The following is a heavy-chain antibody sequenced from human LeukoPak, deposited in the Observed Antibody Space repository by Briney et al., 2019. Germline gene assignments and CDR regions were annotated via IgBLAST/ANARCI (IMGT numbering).Heavy chain of an antibody. CDR3: TRFVVVVAAPSG. J-gene: IGHJ4*02. Sequence: GGSLRLSCTDSRFTFGDYAMSWFRQAPGKGLEWVGFIRSKAYGGTTEYAASVEGRFTISRDDSKSIAYLQMNSLKTEDTAVYYCTRFVVVVAAPSGWGQGTLVTVSS. CDR2: IRSKAYGGTT. V-gene: IGHV3-49*03. D-gene: IGHD2-15*01. CDR1: RFTFGDYA.